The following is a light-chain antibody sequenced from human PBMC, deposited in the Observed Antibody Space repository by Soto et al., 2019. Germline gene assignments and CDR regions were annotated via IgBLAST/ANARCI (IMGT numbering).Light chain of an antibody. J-gene: IGLJ1*01. Sequence: QSVLTQPASVSGSPGQSITISCTGTSTDIGAYNFVSWFQHHPGKAPKLILFEVRIRPSGVSNRFSGSRSGNTASLTISGLQAEDEADYYCQSYDSSLSGPYVFGTGTKVTVL. CDR1: STDIGAYNF. CDR2: EVR. V-gene: IGLV2-14*01. CDR3: QSYDSSLSGPYV.